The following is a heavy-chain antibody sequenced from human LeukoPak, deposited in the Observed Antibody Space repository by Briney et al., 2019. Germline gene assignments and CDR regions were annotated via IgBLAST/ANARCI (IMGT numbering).Heavy chain of an antibody. CDR1: GFTFNSYA. J-gene: IGHJ4*02. Sequence: PGGSLRLSCAASGFTFNSYAMSWVRQAPGKWLEWVAGISGSGASAYYADSVKGRFTIARDNSKKTLWRQMNSIRAADKAAYYCATRYYDTTGVDYWGQGTLVTVSS. V-gene: IGHV3-23*01. D-gene: IGHD3-22*01. CDR3: ATRYYDTTGVDY. CDR2: ISGSGASA.